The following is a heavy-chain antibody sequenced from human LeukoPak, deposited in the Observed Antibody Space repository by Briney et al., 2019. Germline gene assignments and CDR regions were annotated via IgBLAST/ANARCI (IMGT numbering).Heavy chain of an antibody. V-gene: IGHV3-23*01. J-gene: IGHJ2*01. Sequence: GGSLRLSCAASGFIFSDFHMSWVRQAPGKGLEWVSAISGSGGSTYYADSVKGRFTISRDNSKNTLYLQMNSLRAEDTAVYYCAKDPSFGSGYYSYWYFDLWGRGTLVTVSS. CDR2: ISGSGGST. CDR3: AKDPSFGSGYYSYWYFDL. D-gene: IGHD3-3*01. CDR1: GFIFSDFH.